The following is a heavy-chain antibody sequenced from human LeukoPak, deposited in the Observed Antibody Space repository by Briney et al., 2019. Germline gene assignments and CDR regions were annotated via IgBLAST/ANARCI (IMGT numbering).Heavy chain of an antibody. CDR1: GGSVSSGSYY. V-gene: IGHV4-61*01. Sequence: SETLSLTCTVSGGSVSSGSYYWRWIRQPPGKGLEWIGYIYYSGSTNYNPSLKSRVTISVDTSKNQFSLKLSSVTAADTAVYYCARTHSSWYYFDYWGQGTLVTVSS. D-gene: IGHD6-13*01. J-gene: IGHJ4*02. CDR3: ARTHSSWYYFDY. CDR2: IYYSGST.